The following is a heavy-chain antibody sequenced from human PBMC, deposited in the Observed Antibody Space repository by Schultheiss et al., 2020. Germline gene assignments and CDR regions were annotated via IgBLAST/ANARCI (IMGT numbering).Heavy chain of an antibody. J-gene: IGHJ4*02. CDR1: GYTFTKYG. V-gene: IGHV1-18*01. Sequence: ASVKVSCKTSGYTFTKYGISWVRQAPGQGLEWMGWISVYNGNTHYAQKLQDRVTMTTDTSTNTAYLEVRSLTSDDTAVYYCARDAPSVAVAGATDYWGQGTRVNVSS. D-gene: IGHD6-19*01. CDR3: ARDAPSVAVAGATDY. CDR2: ISVYNGNT.